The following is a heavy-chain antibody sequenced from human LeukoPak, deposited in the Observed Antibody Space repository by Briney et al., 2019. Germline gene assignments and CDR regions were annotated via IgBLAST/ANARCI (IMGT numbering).Heavy chain of an antibody. Sequence: GGSLRLSCAASGLTFSSYAMSWVRQAPGKGLKWVSAISGSGGSTYYADSVKGRFTISRDNSKNTLYLQMNSLRAEDTAVYYCAKDRRRVVVVVAATADDHWGQGTQVTVSS. D-gene: IGHD2-15*01. CDR1: GLTFSSYA. V-gene: IGHV3-23*01. CDR2: ISGSGGST. CDR3: AKDRRRVVVVVAATADDH. J-gene: IGHJ5*02.